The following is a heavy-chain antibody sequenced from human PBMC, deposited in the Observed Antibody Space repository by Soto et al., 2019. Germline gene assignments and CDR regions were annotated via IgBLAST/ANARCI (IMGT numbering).Heavy chain of an antibody. D-gene: IGHD6-13*01. CDR1: GFTFSSYW. V-gene: IGHV3-7*01. J-gene: IGHJ4*02. CDR3: ARQTEGLAASGPFDY. CDR2: IKQDGSEK. Sequence: EVQLVESGGGLVQPGGSLRLSCAASGFTFSSYWMSWVRQAPGKGLEWVANIKQDGSEKYYVDSVKGRFTISRDNAKNSLYLQMNSLRAEDTAVYYCARQTEGLAASGPFDYWGQGTLVTVSS.